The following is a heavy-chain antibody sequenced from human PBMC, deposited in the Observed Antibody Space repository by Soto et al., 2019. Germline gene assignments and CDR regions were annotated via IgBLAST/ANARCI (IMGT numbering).Heavy chain of an antibody. CDR2: FYNGGTT. CDR3: ARDGSERPATY. J-gene: IGHJ4*02. D-gene: IGHD3-10*01. V-gene: IGHV4-59*01. Sequence: SETLSLTCTVSGGSISTYYWIWIRQPPGKGLECIGVFYNGGTTNYSPSLKSRVTISVDTSKNQFSLKLNSVTAADTAVYYCARDGSERPATYWGQGILVTVSS. CDR1: GGSISTYY.